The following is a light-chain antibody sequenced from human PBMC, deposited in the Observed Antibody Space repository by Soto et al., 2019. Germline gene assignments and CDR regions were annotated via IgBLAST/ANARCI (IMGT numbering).Light chain of an antibody. CDR3: YSYTSSSTSV. CDR2: DVS. CDR1: SIDIGGYNV. Sequence: QSALTQPASLSGSPGQSITISCTGTSIDIGGYNVVSWYQRHPCKAPKLMIFDVSPRPSGVSNRFSGSNSRNTASLTISGLQPEDEADYFCYSYTSSSTSVFGTGTKVTVL. J-gene: IGLJ1*01. V-gene: IGLV2-14*03.